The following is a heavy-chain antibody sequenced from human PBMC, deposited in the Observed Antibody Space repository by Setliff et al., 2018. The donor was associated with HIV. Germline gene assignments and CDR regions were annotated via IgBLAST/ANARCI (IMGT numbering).Heavy chain of an antibody. CDR2: IYRSGST. V-gene: IGHV4-38-2*02. J-gene: IGHJ4*02. D-gene: IGHD1-7*01. Sequence: SETLSLTCTVSGYFISSGYYWGWIRQPRGKGLEWIGNIYRSGSTYYNPSLKSRVTISVDKSKNQFPLKLSSVTAADTAVYYCGREGEGELPGYWGQGTLVTVSS. CDR3: GREGEGELPGY. CDR1: GYFISSGYY.